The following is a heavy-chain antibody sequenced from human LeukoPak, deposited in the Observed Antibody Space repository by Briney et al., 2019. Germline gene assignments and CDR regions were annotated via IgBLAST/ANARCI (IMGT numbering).Heavy chain of an antibody. Sequence: GGSLRLSCAASGFTVNNNYMSWVRQAPGKGLEWVSSISSSSSYIYYADSVKGRFTISRDNAKNSLYLQMNSLRAEDTAVYYCARDGDRRTIVVVPAAIYWGQGTLVTVSS. CDR2: ISSSSSYI. CDR3: ARDGDRRTIVVVPAAIY. D-gene: IGHD2-2*01. V-gene: IGHV3-21*01. CDR1: GFTVNNNY. J-gene: IGHJ4*02.